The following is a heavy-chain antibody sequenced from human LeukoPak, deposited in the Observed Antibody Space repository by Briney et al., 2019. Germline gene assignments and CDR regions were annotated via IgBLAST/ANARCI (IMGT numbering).Heavy chain of an antibody. J-gene: IGHJ3*02. CDR2: IYYGGST. CDR1: GGSLSSYY. D-gene: IGHD3-22*01. V-gene: IGHV4-59*08. Sequence: SETLSLTRTVSGGSLSSYYWSWIRPPPPKGLGWIGEIYYGGSTNSNPPLKGRVPISVDTSKNQFSLRLSSVTAADTAVYFCARQVWYYDRSAFDIWGQGTMVTVSS. CDR3: ARQVWYYDRSAFDI.